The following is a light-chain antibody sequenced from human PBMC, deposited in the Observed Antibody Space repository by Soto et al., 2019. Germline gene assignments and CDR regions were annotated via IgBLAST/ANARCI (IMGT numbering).Light chain of an antibody. CDR3: QPYVRSPPAST. CDR2: DAS. J-gene: IGKJ1*01. V-gene: IGKV3-20*01. CDR1: QSVSSSY. Sequence: ETVLTQSPGTLSLSPGERATLSCRASQSVSSSYLAWYQQKPGQAPRLLIYDASSRATGIPDRFSGSGSGTDFTLSISRLEPEAFAVYYCQPYVRSPPASTFVQATKVEIK.